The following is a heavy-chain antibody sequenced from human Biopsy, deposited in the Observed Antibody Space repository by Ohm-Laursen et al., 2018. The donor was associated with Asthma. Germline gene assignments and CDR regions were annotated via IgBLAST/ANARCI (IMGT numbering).Heavy chain of an antibody. D-gene: IGHD3-10*01. V-gene: IGHV1-18*01. CDR2: ISVYNGNT. CDR1: GYTFNSAG. CDR3: ARAVDYSHYYGIDV. Sequence: ASVKASCKTSGYTFNSAGITWARQAPGQGLEWMGWISVYNGNTKVAQKLQDRVTMMTDTSTSTAYMELRSLRSDDTAVYFCARAVDYSHYYGIDVWGQGTTVTVS. J-gene: IGHJ6*02.